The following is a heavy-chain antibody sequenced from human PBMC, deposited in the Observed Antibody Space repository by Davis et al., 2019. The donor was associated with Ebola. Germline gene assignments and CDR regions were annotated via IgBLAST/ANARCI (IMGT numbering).Heavy chain of an antibody. J-gene: IGHJ4*02. CDR2: ISGSGGST. D-gene: IGHD3-16*01. V-gene: IGHV3-23*01. CDR3: AKHYGNGRRYFDS. Sequence: ESLKISCAASGFTFSSYAMSWVRQAPGKGLEWVSAISGSGGSTYYADSVKGRFTISRDNSKNTLYLQMNSLRAKDTAIYYCAKHYGNGRRYFDSWGQGTLVTVAS. CDR1: GFTFSSYA.